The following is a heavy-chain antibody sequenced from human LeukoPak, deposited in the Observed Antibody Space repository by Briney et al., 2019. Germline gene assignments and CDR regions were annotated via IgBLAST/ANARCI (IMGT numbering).Heavy chain of an antibody. V-gene: IGHV4-59*08. CDR1: GGSISSYY. J-gene: IGHJ6*02. D-gene: IGHD2-21*01. CDR3: ARLNSTPYYYYGMDV. Sequence: SETLSLTCTVSGGSISSYYWSWIRQPPGKGLEWIGYIYYSGSTNYNPSLKSRVTISVDTSKNQFSLKLSSVTAADTAVYYRARLNSTPYYYYGMDVWGQGTTVTVSS. CDR2: IYYSGST.